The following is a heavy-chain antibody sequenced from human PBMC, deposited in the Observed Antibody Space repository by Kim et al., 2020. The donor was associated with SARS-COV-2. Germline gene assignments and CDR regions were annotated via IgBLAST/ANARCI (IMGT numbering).Heavy chain of an antibody. CDR2: INHSGST. CDR1: GGSFSGYY. V-gene: IGHV4-34*01. J-gene: IGHJ4*02. Sequence: SETLSLTCAVYGGSFSGYYWSWIRQPPGKGLEWIGEINHSGSTNYNPSLKSRVTISVDTSKNQFSLKLSSVTAADTAVYYCARGSNWNRRGEFDYWGQGTLVTVSS. D-gene: IGHD1-20*01. CDR3: ARGSNWNRRGEFDY.